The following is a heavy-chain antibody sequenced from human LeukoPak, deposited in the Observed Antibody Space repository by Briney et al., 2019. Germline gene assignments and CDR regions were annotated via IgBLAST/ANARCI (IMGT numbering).Heavy chain of an antibody. CDR3: ARDRVQLWNYGMDV. CDR1: GFTFSSYA. CDR2: ISYDGNNK. J-gene: IGHJ6*02. D-gene: IGHD5-18*01. V-gene: IGHV3-30-3*01. Sequence: GRSLRLSCAASGFTFSSYAMHWVRQAPGEGPEWVAVISYDGNNKYYADSVKGRFTISRDNSKNTLYLQMNSLRAEDTAVYYCARDRVQLWNYGMDVWGQGTTVTVSS.